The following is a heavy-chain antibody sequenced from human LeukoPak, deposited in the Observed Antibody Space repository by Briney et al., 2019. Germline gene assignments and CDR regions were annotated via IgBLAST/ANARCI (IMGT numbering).Heavy chain of an antibody. V-gene: IGHV4-34*01. CDR3: ARVGVQRSDY. CDR2: INHSGST. CDR1: GGSFSGYY. J-gene: IGHJ4*02. Sequence: SETLSLTCAVYGGSFSGYYWSWIRQPPGKGLEWIGEINHSGSTNYNPSLKSRVTISVDTSKNQFSLKLSSVTAADTAVYYCARVGVQRSDYWGQGTLVTVSS. D-gene: IGHD6-13*01.